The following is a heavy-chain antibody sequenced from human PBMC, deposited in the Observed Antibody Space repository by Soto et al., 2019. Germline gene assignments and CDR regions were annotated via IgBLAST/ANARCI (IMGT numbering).Heavy chain of an antibody. CDR1: GGTFSSYT. CDR3: ASGVKLRLGEGLDY. V-gene: IGHV1-69*02. Sequence: QVQLVQSGAEVKKPGSSVKVSCKASGGTFSSYTISWVRQAPGQGLEWMGRIIPILGIANYAQKFQGRVRITANKATSTTNMELRRLRTEGTAVNYGASGVKLRLGEGLDYWGQGTLVTVSS. D-gene: IGHD3-10*01. J-gene: IGHJ4*02. CDR2: IIPILGIA.